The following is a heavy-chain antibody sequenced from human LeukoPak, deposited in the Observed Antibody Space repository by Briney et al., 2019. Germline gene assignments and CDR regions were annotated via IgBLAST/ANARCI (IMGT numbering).Heavy chain of an antibody. CDR1: GGSISSYY. Sequence: SETLSLTCTVSGGSISSYYWSWIRQPPGKGLEWIGYIYYSGSTNYNPSLKSRVTISVDTSKNQFSLKLSSVTAADTAVYYCASLGGGSTVTTYLNYWGQGTLVTVSS. CDR3: ASLGGGSTVTTYLNY. V-gene: IGHV4-59*01. D-gene: IGHD4-17*01. J-gene: IGHJ4*02. CDR2: IYYSGST.